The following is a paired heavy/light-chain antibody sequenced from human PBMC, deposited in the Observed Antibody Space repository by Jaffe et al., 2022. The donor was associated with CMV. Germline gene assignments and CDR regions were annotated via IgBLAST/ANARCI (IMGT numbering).Light chain of an antibody. CDR3: HQYGRSQT. J-gene: IGKJ1*01. V-gene: IGKV3-20*01. CDR2: DTS. CDR1: QSVSSTY. Sequence: EIVLTQSPGTLSLSPGERATLSCRASQSVSSTYLAWYQQKPGQAPRLVIYDTSSRASGIPDRFSGSGSGTDFTLTISRLEPEDFAVYYCHQYGRSQTFGQGTKVEIK.
Heavy chain of an antibody. CDR2: ISSSSTYI. CDR3: ARGTLGDFAYSYYMDV. J-gene: IGHJ6*03. V-gene: IGHV3-21*01. CDR1: SFTFSIYT. Sequence: EVQLVESGGGLVKPGGSLRLSCAPSSFTFSIYTMNWVRQAPGKGLEWVSSISSSSTYIFYADSVKGRFAISRDNAKNSLYLQMNSLRAEDTAVYYCARGTLGDFAYSYYMDVWGKGTTVTVSS. D-gene: IGHD4-17*01.